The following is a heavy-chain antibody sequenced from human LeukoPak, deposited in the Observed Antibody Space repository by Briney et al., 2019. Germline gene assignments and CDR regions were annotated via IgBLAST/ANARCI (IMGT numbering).Heavy chain of an antibody. D-gene: IGHD3-10*01. CDR3: ATGVGYYGSGNY. Sequence: ASVKVSCKVSGYTLTELSMHWVRQAPGKGLEWMGGFDPEDGETIYAQKFQGRVTMTEDTSTDTAYMELSSLRSEDTAVYYCATGVGYYGSGNYWGQRTLVTVSS. CDR2: FDPEDGET. J-gene: IGHJ4*02. V-gene: IGHV1-24*01. CDR1: GYTLTELS.